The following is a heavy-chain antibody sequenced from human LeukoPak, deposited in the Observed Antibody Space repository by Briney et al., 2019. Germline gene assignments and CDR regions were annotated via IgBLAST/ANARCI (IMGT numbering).Heavy chain of an antibody. CDR1: GYSISSGYY. CDR3: ARGGWYSHL. D-gene: IGHD6-19*01. Sequence: PSETLSLTCTVSGYSISSGYYWGWIRQPPGKGLEWIGSLSHSGSTYYNPSLQSRLTMSVDTSKNQFSLKLSSVTAADTAVYYCARGGWYSHLWGQGALVTVSS. CDR2: LSHSGST. J-gene: IGHJ5*02. V-gene: IGHV4-38-2*02.